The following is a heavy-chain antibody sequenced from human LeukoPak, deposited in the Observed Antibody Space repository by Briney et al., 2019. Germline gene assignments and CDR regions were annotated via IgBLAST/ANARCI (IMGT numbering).Heavy chain of an antibody. CDR3: ARDYPPADY. Sequence: SETLSLTCTVSGGSVSSSTYYWGWIRQPPGKELEWIGTIYYSGSTYYNPSLKSRVTISVDTSKNQFSLKLSSVTAADTAAYYCARDYPPADYWGQGTLVTVSS. CDR2: IYYSGST. V-gene: IGHV4-39*07. CDR1: GGSVSSSTYY. J-gene: IGHJ4*02.